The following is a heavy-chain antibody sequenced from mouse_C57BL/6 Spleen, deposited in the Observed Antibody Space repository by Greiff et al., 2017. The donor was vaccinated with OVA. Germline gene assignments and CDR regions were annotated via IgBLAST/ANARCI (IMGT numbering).Heavy chain of an antibody. J-gene: IGHJ2*01. CDR2: IDPETGGT. Sequence: QVQLKESGAELVRPGASVTLSCKASGYTFTDYEMHWVKQTPVHGLEWIGAIDPETGGTAYNQKFKGKAILTADKSSSTAYMELRSLTSEDSAVYYCTRRFYYGGYWGQGTTLTVSS. CDR3: TRRFYYGGY. D-gene: IGHD1-1*01. V-gene: IGHV1-15*01. CDR1: GYTFTDYE.